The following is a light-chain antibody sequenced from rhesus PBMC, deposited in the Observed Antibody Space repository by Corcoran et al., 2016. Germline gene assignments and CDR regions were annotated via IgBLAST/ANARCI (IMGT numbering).Light chain of an antibody. CDR1: QDISSY. CDR3: QRRNGYPYS. J-gene: IGKJ2*01. Sequence: DIQLTQSPSSLSASVGDRVTITCRASQDISSYLAWYQQKPGKAPNLLIHDASNLQSGVPSRFSGSGSGIHFTLPISSLPPVDVAVYYCQRRNGYPYSFGRGTKVAIK. V-gene: IGKV1-38*01. CDR2: DAS.